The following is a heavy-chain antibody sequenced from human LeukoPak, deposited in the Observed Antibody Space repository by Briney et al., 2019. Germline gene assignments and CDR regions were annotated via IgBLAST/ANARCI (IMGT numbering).Heavy chain of an antibody. D-gene: IGHD5-18*01. CDR3: ARARLATAMVEGDY. V-gene: IGHV3-9*01. J-gene: IGHJ4*02. CDR1: GFTFDDYA. CDR2: ISWNSGSV. Sequence: GGSLRLSCAASGFTFDDYAMHWVRQAPGKGLEWVSGISWNSGSVGYADSVKGRFNISRDNAKNSLYLQMNSLRAEDTAVYYCARARLATAMVEGDYWGQGTLVTVSS.